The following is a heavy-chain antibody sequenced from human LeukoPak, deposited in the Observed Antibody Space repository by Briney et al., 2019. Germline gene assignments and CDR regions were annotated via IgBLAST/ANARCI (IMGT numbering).Heavy chain of an antibody. J-gene: IGHJ4*02. CDR2: ISYDGSNK. CDR3: TKDRGAGGYSLDY. D-gene: IGHD2-15*01. CDR1: GFIFSTYG. Sequence: GRSLRLSCAASGFIFSTYGMHWVRQAPGKGLEWVALISYDGSNKYYTDSVKGRFTISRDKSKNTPYLQMNSLTPDDTAIYYCTKDRGAGGYSLDYWGQGALVTVSS. V-gene: IGHV3-30*18.